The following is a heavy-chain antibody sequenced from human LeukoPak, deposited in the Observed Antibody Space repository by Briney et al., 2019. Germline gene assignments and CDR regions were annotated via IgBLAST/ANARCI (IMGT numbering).Heavy chain of an antibody. CDR1: GFTFSNYW. V-gene: IGHV3-7*01. CDR3: ARDRGYSNFDY. CDR2: TKEDGSEK. Sequence: GGSLRLSCAASGFTFSNYWMSWVRQAPGKGLEWVANTKEDGSEKNYVDSVKGRFTISRDNAQDSLYLQMNSLRAEDTAVYYCARDRGYSNFDYWGQGTLVTVSS. J-gene: IGHJ4*02. D-gene: IGHD4-11*01.